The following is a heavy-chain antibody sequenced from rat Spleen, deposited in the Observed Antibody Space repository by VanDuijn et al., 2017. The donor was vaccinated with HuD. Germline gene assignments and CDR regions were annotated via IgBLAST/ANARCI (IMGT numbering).Heavy chain of an antibody. J-gene: IGHJ1*01. D-gene: IGHD1-2*01. Sequence: EVQLVESGGGLVQPGRSLKLSCAASGFTFSNYDMAWVRQAPTKGLEWVASISPSGGSTYYRDSVKGRFTVSRDNAKSTLYLQMESLRSEDTATYYCAKDMSRTIAARSYWYFDFWGPGTMVTVSS. CDR1: GFTFSNYD. CDR3: AKDMSRTIAARSYWYFDF. CDR2: ISPSGGST. V-gene: IGHV5-27*01.